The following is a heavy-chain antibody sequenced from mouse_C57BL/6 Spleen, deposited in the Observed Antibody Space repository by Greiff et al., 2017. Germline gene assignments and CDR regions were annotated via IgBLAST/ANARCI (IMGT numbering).Heavy chain of an antibody. Sequence: EVQGVESGPELVKPGASVKISCKASGYSFTGYYMNWVKQSPEKSLEWIGEINPSTGGTTYNQKFKAKATLTVDKSSSTAYMQLKSLTSEDSAVYYCARRDYYGSRGDYAMDYWGQGTSVTVSS. CDR2: INPSTGGT. CDR3: ARRDYYGSRGDYAMDY. V-gene: IGHV1-42*01. D-gene: IGHD1-1*01. CDR1: GYSFTGYY. J-gene: IGHJ4*01.